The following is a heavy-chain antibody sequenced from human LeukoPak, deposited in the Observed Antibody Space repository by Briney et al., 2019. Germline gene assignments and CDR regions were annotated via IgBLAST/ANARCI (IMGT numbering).Heavy chain of an antibody. CDR2: ISSSSSTI. J-gene: IGHJ4*02. D-gene: IGHD1-26*01. Sequence: GGSLRLSCAASGFTFSSYSMNWVRQAPGKGLEWVSYISSSSSTIHYADSVKGRFTISRDNAKNSLYLQMNSLRAEDTAVYYCARGSGSYSMEYWGQGTLVTVSS. CDR1: GFTFSSYS. V-gene: IGHV3-48*01. CDR3: ARGSGSYSMEY.